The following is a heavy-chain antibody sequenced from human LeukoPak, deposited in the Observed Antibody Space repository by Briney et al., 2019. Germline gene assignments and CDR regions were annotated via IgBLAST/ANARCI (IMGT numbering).Heavy chain of an antibody. CDR3: ARGGVITMVRGVNNY. CDR1: GYTFTSYG. D-gene: IGHD3-10*01. J-gene: IGHJ4*02. CDR2: INLYSGGT. Sequence: GASVKLSCKASGYTFTSYGISWVRQAPGQGLEWMGWINLYSGGTNYAQMFQGRVTMTRDTYISTDYMELSRLRSDDTAVYYCARGGVITMVRGVNNYWGQGTLVTVSS. V-gene: IGHV1-2*02.